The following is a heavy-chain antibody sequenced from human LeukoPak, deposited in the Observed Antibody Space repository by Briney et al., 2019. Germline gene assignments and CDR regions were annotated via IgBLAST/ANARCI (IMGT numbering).Heavy chain of an antibody. CDR2: IIPINGIV. CDR3: ARRPGRG. CDR1: GDTFSTFS. D-gene: IGHD1-26*01. V-gene: IGHV1-69*02. Sequence: ASVKVSCKGFGDTFSTFSISWVRQAPGQGLEWMGRIIPINGIVNYAQKFQGRVTITADESTSTAFMELSTLTSDDTAIYYCARRPGRGWGQGTLVTVSS. J-gene: IGHJ4*02.